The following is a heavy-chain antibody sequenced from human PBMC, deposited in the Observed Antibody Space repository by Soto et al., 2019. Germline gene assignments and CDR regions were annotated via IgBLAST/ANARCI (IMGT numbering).Heavy chain of an antibody. V-gene: IGHV1-69*05. Sequence: QVQLVQSGAEVKKPGSSVKVSCKASGGTFSSYAISWVRQAPGQGLEWMGGIIPIFGTANYAQKFQGRVTITSDESTSTAYLELSRLRSEDTAVYYCARDCDRLGVEPYNWFDPWGQGTLVTVSS. D-gene: IGHD3-3*01. J-gene: IGHJ5*02. CDR2: IIPIFGTA. CDR3: ARDCDRLGVEPYNWFDP. CDR1: GGTFSSYA.